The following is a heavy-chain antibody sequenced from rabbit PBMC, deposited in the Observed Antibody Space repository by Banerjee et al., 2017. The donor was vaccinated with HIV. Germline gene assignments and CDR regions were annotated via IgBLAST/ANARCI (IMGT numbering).Heavy chain of an antibody. D-gene: IGHD4-1*01. Sequence: QEQLEESGGDLVKPEGSLTLTCTASGFSFSNKYVMCWVRQAPGKGLEWIACINSNIGNTVYASWAKGRFTISKTSSTTVTLQMTSLTAADTATYSCARTDDSSGWTRLDLWGQGTLVTVS. J-gene: IGHJ3*01. CDR1: GFSFSNKYV. CDR3: ARTDDSSGWTRLDL. V-gene: IGHV1S45*01. CDR2: INSNIGNT.